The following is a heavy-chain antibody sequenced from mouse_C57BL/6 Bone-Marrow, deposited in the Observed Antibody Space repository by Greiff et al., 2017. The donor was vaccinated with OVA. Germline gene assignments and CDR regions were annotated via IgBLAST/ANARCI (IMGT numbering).Heavy chain of an antibody. CDR3: ARDYGSSYYAMDY. Sequence: SGAELARPGASVKLSCKTSGYTFTSYGISWVKQRTGQGLEWIGEIYPRSGNTYYNEKFKGKATLTADKSSSTAYMELRSLTSEDSAVYFCARDYGSSYYAMDYWGQGTSVTVSS. CDR2: IYPRSGNT. CDR1: GYTFTSYG. D-gene: IGHD1-1*01. V-gene: IGHV1-81*01. J-gene: IGHJ4*01.